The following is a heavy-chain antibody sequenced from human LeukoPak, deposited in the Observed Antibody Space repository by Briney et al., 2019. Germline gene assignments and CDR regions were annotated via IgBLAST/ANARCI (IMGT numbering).Heavy chain of an antibody. CDR1: GFTFSSYG. J-gene: IGHJ5*02. D-gene: IGHD3-16*01. CDR2: IWYDGSNK. V-gene: IGHV3-33*01. CDR3: ARGSFSWGSSNPHWFDP. Sequence: PGRSLRLSCAASGFTFSSYGMHWVRQAPGKGLEWVAVIWYDGSNKYYADSVKGRFTISRDNSKNTLYLQMNSLRAEDTAVYYCARGSFSWGSSNPHWFDPWGQGTLVTVSS.